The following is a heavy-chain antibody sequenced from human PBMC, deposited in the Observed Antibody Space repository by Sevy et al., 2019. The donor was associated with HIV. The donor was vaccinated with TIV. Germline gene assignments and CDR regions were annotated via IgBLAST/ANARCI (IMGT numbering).Heavy chain of an antibody. V-gene: IGHV1-69*06. CDR3: ASVTIFGVVTLNYYYYMDV. D-gene: IGHD3-3*01. J-gene: IGHJ6*03. CDR1: GGTFSSYA. CDR2: IIPIFGTA. Sequence: ASVKVSCKASGGTFSSYAISWVRQARGQGLEWMGGIIPIFGTANYAQKFQGRVTITADKSTSTAYMELSSLRSEDTAVYYCASVTIFGVVTLNYYYYMDVWGKGTTVTVSS.